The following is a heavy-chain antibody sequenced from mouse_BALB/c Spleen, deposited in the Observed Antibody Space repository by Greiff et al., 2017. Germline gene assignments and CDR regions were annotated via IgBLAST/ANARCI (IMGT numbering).Heavy chain of an antibody. CDR3: ARNYDYDGDYAMDY. CDR2: ISSGSSTI. V-gene: IGHV5-17*02. Sequence: EVQRVESGGGLVQPGGSRKLSCAASGFTFSSFGMHWVRQAPEKGLEWVAYISSGSSTIYYADTVKGRFTISRDNPKNTLFLQMTSLRSEDTAMYYCARNYDYDGDYAMDYWGQGTSVTVSS. CDR1: GFTFSSFG. J-gene: IGHJ4*01. D-gene: IGHD2-4*01.